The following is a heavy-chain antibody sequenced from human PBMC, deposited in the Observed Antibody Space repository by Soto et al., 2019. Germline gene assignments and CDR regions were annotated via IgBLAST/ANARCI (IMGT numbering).Heavy chain of an antibody. D-gene: IGHD1-26*01. CDR3: ERHYISEPEPYGMDV. CDR2: IDPSDSYT. Sequence: GESLKISCKGSGYSFTSYWISWVRQMPGKGLEWMGRIDPSDSYTNYSPSFQGHVTISADKSISTAYLQWSSLKASDTAMYYCERHYISEPEPYGMDVWGQGPTVTVSS. J-gene: IGHJ6*02. CDR1: GYSFTSYW. V-gene: IGHV5-10-1*01.